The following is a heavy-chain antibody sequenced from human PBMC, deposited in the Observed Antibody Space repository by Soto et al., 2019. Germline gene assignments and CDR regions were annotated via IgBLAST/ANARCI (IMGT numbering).Heavy chain of an antibody. CDR3: ARGYFDSGHGYDL. Sequence: EQLEHSGAEVKKPGESLKISCKGPGHLFNNHWIGWVRQTPGKGLEWMGLIFTRDSETKTSPSFQGHVSVSVDNSINTVYLQWTSLKTTDTGSYFCARGYFDSGHGYDLGGQGTLVTVSS. CDR2: IFTRDSET. J-gene: IGHJ5*02. V-gene: IGHV5-51*01. CDR1: GHLFNNHW. D-gene: IGHD3-10*01.